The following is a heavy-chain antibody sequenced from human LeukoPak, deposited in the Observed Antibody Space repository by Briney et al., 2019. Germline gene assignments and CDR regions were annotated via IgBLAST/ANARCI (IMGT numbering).Heavy chain of an antibody. CDR1: DDSISDYY. D-gene: IGHD6-6*01. Sequence: SETLSLTCTVSDDSISDYYRGWVRQPPGKGLEWIGYFYNSGRSTYNPSLKSRVTISVDTSKNQFSLKLGSVTAADTAVYYCARHGNWQLVHFDYWGQGTLVTVSS. CDR2: FYNSGRS. CDR3: ARHGNWQLVHFDY. V-gene: IGHV4-59*08. J-gene: IGHJ4*02.